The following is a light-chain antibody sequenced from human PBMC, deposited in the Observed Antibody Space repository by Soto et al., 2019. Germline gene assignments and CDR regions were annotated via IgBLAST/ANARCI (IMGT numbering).Light chain of an antibody. V-gene: IGLV2-23*02. Sequence: QSALTQPASVSGSPGQSITISCAGTSSDVGSYNLVSWYQQHPGKAPRLIIFEVNKRPSGVSNRFSGSKSGNTASLTISGLQAEGEAGYYCCSSTPTATYVFGTGTKVTVL. CDR2: EVN. J-gene: IGLJ1*01. CDR1: SSDVGSYNL. CDR3: CSSTPTATYV.